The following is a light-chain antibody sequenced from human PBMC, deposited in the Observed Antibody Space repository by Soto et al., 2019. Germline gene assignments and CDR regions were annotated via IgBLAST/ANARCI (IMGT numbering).Light chain of an antibody. Sequence: ALTQPASVSGSPGQSITISCTGTSSDVGGYNYVSWYQQHPGKAPKLMIYEVSNRPSGVSNRFSGSKSGNTASLTISGLQAEDEADYYCSSYTSSSYVVFGGGTKLTVL. V-gene: IGLV2-14*01. CDR3: SSYTSSSYVV. CDR2: EVS. J-gene: IGLJ2*01. CDR1: SSDVGGYNY.